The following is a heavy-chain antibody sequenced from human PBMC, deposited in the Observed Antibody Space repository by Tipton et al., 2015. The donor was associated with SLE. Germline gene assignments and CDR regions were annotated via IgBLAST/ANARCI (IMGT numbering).Heavy chain of an antibody. CDR1: GFTFTSHA. CDR2: IFNSGTT. CDR3: ARGGVVVTGRDSYYYGLDV. V-gene: IGHV4-4*09. J-gene: IGHJ6*02. D-gene: IGHD2-21*02. Sequence: LRLSCAASGFTFTSHAMSWVRQAPGKGLEWIGYIFNSGTTNYNPSLKSRVTMSVHTSKNQFSLKLSSVTAADTAVYYCARGGVVVTGRDSYYYGLDVWGQGTTVTVSS.